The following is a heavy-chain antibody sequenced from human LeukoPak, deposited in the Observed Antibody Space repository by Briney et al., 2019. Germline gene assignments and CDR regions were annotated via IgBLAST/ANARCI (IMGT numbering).Heavy chain of an antibody. CDR3: ARFYCSSTSCYYYMDV. D-gene: IGHD2-2*01. CDR1: GGSISSSNW. Sequence: PSGTLSLTCAVSGGSISSSNWWSWVRQPPGKGLEWIGEICHSGSTNYNPSLKSRVTISVDKSKNQFSLKLSSVTAADTAVYYCARFYCSSTSCYYYMDVWGKGTTVTVSS. V-gene: IGHV4-4*02. J-gene: IGHJ6*03. CDR2: ICHSGST.